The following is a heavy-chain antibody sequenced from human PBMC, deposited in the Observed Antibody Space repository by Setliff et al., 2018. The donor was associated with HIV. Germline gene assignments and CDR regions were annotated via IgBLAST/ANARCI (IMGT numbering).Heavy chain of an antibody. CDR3: AKGVAGLQYYYYMDV. J-gene: IGHJ6*03. D-gene: IGHD6-19*01. CDR1: GGSISSYY. Sequence: PSETLSLTCTVSGGSISSYYGSWIRQSAGKGLEWIGRIYSSGSTNYNPSLETRVTISVDTSKNQFSLKLSSVTAADTAVYYCAKGVAGLQYYYYMDVWGKGTTVTVSS. CDR2: IYSSGST. V-gene: IGHV4-4*07.